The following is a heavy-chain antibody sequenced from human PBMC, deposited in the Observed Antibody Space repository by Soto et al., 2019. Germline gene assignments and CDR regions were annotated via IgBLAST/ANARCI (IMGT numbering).Heavy chain of an antibody. D-gene: IGHD2-8*01. CDR1: GFTFSRCE. CDR2: ISGSGSPI. Sequence: GRSLRLSCAASGFTFSRCEMTWFRQAPGKGLEWVSYISGSGSPIYSAASVKGRFTISRDNAKNSLYLQMNSLRADDTAVDYCVIEKTKRCQRCLDHWGKRILV. CDR3: VIEKTKRCQRCLDH. J-gene: IGHJ4*02. V-gene: IGHV3-48*03.